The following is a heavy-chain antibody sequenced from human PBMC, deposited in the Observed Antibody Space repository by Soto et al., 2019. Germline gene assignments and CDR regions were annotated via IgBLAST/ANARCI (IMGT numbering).Heavy chain of an antibody. CDR2: INHSGST. CDR3: ARGLSITIFGVVINRTYYFDY. J-gene: IGHJ4*02. D-gene: IGHD3-3*01. V-gene: IGHV4-34*01. Sequence: SETLSLTCAVYGGSFSGYYWSWIRQPPGKGLEWIGEINHSGSTNYNPSLKSRVTISVDTSKNQFSLKLSSVTAADTAVYYCARGLSITIFGVVINRTYYFDYWGQGTLVTVSS. CDR1: GGSFSGYY.